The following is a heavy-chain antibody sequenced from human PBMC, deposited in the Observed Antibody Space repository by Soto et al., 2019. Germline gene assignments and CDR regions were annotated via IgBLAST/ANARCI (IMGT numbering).Heavy chain of an antibody. CDR2: IYYSGST. CDR1: NGSIFSYY. CDR3: ARVGRLITAAGLLDA. D-gene: IGHD6-13*01. Sequence: PSETLSLTCTISNGSIFSYYCTLIRHPPGKGLEWIGHIYYSGSTNYNPSLKSRLTLSLDTSKNQFSLKLTSVTAADTAVYYCARVGRLITAAGLLDAWGQGTLVTVSS. J-gene: IGHJ5*02. V-gene: IGHV4-59*01.